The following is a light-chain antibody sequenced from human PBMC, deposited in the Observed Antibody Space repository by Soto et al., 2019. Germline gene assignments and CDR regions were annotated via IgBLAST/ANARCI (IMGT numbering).Light chain of an antibody. CDR3: QQSKTYSLT. CDR2: DAS. CDR1: QDVSTW. J-gene: IGKJ4*01. V-gene: IGKV1-5*01. Sequence: DVQMTQSPSTLSASAGDRVTITCRASQDVSTWLAWYQQKPGKAPKLLIYDASSLESGVPSRFSGSGSGTEFTLTISSLQPDDSATYHCQQSKTYSLTFGGGTKVDIK.